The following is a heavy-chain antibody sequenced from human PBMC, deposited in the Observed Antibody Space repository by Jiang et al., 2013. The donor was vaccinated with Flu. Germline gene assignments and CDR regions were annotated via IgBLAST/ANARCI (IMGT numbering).Heavy chain of an antibody. D-gene: IGHD5-24*01. J-gene: IGHJ4*02. V-gene: IGHV1-69*04. CDR3: ARDRGDGYDY. CDR2: IIPILGIA. Sequence: EWMGRIIPILGIANYAQKFQGRVTITADKSTSTAYMELSSLRSEDTAVYYCARDRGDGYDYWGQGTLVTVSS.